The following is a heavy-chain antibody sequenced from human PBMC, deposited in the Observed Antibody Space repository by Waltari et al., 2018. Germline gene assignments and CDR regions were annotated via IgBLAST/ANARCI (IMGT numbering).Heavy chain of an antibody. CDR1: GYSISSGYY. D-gene: IGHD1-26*01. CDR3: ARAHSGSYSYVNWFDP. V-gene: IGHV4-38-2*01. CDR2: IYHSGST. Sequence: QVQLQESGPGLVKPSETLSLTCAVSGYSISSGYYLRWIRQPPEKGLEWIGSIYHSGSTYYNPSLKSRVTISIDTSKNQFSLRLSSVTAADTAVYYCARAHSGSYSYVNWFDPWGQGTLVTVSS. J-gene: IGHJ5*02.